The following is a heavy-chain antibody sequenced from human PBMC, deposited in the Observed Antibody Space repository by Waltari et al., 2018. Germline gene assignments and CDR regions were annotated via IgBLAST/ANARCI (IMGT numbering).Heavy chain of an antibody. Sequence: QEHLQESGPGLLKPSQTLSLTCTVSGGSISSGGSYWSWIRQFPGRGLEFLGFISYTGSTYYNPSLESRITISRDTSENHFSLRLTSVTAADMAVYYCARSNDFGSGSLPFDCFDIWGQGTVVTVSS. J-gene: IGHJ3*02. V-gene: IGHV4-31*03. CDR1: GGSISSGGSY. CDR2: ISYTGST. CDR3: ARSNDFGSGSLPFDCFDI. D-gene: IGHD3-10*01.